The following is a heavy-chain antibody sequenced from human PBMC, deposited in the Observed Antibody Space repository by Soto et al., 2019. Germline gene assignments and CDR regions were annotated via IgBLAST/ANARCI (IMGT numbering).Heavy chain of an antibody. V-gene: IGHV3-30-3*01. D-gene: IGHD3-10*01. J-gene: IGHJ4*02. CDR3: AGSFGSGRGGYFAY. CDR2: ISNDGSNK. Sequence: QVQLVESGGGVVQPGRSLRLSCEVSGFSFSNYAMHWVRQAPGKGLEWVAVISNDGSNKYYADSVKGRFTISRDNSKNTLYLHMNSLRTEDTAVYYCAGSFGSGRGGYFAYWGQGTLVTVSS. CDR1: GFSFSNYA.